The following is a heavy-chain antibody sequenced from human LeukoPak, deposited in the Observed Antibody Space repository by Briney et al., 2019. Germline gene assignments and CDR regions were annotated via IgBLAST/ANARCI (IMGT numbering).Heavy chain of an antibody. V-gene: IGHV3-49*04. CDR2: IRAKTHDGTA. CDR1: GFNFGDYN. CDR3: TRGQLYPYGPEFDF. Sequence: GGSLRLSCTTSGFNFGDYNMNWVRQAPGKGLEWVGYIRAKTHDGTADYAASVKGRFTISRDDSKSIAYLQTTGLKSEDTAVYYCTRGQLYPYGPEFDFWGQGTLVTVSS. D-gene: IGHD3-10*01. J-gene: IGHJ4*02.